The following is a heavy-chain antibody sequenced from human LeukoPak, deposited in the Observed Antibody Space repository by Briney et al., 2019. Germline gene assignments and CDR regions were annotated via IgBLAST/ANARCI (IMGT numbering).Heavy chain of an antibody. D-gene: IGHD3-16*01. J-gene: IGHJ4*02. Sequence: GGSLSLSCVVSGFTFSNAWMGWVRQTPAKGLEWIGRIKSNIDGGTTDYAAPVKGRFTISRDDSENTLYLQMNSLKTEDTAVYYCTNWGFWGQGTLVTVSS. CDR2: IKSNIDGGTT. V-gene: IGHV3-15*01. CDR3: TNWGF. CDR1: GFTFSNAW.